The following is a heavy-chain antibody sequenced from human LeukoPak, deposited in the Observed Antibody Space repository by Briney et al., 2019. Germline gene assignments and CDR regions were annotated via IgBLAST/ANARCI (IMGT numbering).Heavy chain of an antibody. CDR2: IIPILGIA. CDR1: GGTFSSYA. J-gene: IGHJ4*02. V-gene: IGHV1-69*04. Sequence: ASVTVACKASGGTFSSYAISWVRQAPGQGLEWMGRIIPILGIANYAQKFQGRVTITADKSTSTAYMELSSLRSEDTAVYYCASVPSYIWGQGTLVTVSS. D-gene: IGHD3-10*01. CDR3: ASVPSYI.